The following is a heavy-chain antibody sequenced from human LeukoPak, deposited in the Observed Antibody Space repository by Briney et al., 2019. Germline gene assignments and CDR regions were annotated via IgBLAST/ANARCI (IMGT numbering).Heavy chain of an antibody. CDR2: INPNSGGT. Sequence: GASVTLSCAASGYTFTGYYMHMVRHAPGQGNELMGFINPNSGGTNYAQKFQGRVTMTRDTTISTAYMELSRLRSDDTAVYYCARERITGTEHWFDPWGQGTLVTVSS. D-gene: IGHD1-7*01. CDR3: ARERITGTEHWFDP. CDR1: GYTFTGYY. V-gene: IGHV1-2*02. J-gene: IGHJ5*02.